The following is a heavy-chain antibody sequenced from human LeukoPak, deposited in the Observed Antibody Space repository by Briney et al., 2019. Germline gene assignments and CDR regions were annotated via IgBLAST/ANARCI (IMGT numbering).Heavy chain of an antibody. Sequence: PSETLSLMCSVYGGSFSDYFWGWIRQPPGKGLEWIGEIDDGGNTNYNPSLMSRVLVTMEKSKKQFSLVMRSVTAADTAVYYCARFSKITWGDWGDAFDVRGQGTTVIVSS. V-gene: IGHV4-34*01. D-gene: IGHD2-21*02. CDR2: IDDGGNT. CDR1: GGSFSDYF. J-gene: IGHJ3*01. CDR3: ARFSKITWGDWGDAFDV.